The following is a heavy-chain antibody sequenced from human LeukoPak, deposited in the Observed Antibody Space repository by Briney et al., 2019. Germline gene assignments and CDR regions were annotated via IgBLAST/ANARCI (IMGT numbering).Heavy chain of an antibody. CDR1: GFTFSGSA. CDR3: TRLGDCSSTSCYGY. J-gene: IGHJ4*02. V-gene: IGHV3-73*01. D-gene: IGHD2-2*01. CDR2: XRSKANSYAT. Sequence: GGSLRLSCAASGFTFSGSAMHWVRQASGKGXXXXXXXRSKANSYATAYAASVKGRFTISRDDSKNTAYLQMNSLKTEDTAVYYCTRLGDCSSTSCYGYWGQGTLVTVSS.